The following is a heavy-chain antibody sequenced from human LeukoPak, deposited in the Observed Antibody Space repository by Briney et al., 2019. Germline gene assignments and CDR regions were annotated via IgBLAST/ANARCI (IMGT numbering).Heavy chain of an antibody. V-gene: IGHV4-39*01. CDR2: IYYTGST. Sequence: PSETLSLTCTVSGGSINSNTYYWGWIRQPPGKGLEWIGSIYYTGSTYYNPSLKSRVTISVDTSKDQFSLKLSSVTAADTAVYYCASCPGLGPTYYYYYMDVWGKGTTVTVSS. CDR3: ASCPGLGPTYYYYYMDV. J-gene: IGHJ6*03. D-gene: IGHD3-16*01. CDR1: GGSINSNTYY.